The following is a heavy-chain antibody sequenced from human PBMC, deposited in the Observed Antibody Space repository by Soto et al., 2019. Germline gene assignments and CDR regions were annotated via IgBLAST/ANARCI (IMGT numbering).Heavy chain of an antibody. CDR2: ISYDGSNK. J-gene: IGHJ4*02. V-gene: IGHV3-30-3*01. D-gene: IGHD2-21*02. Sequence: PGVSLRLSCAASGFTFSSYAMHWVRQAPGKGLEWVAVISYDGSNKYYADSVKGRFTISRDNSKNTLYLQMNSLRAEDTAVYYCARPFRTATPLIVDYWGQGTLVTVSS. CDR3: ARPFRTATPLIVDY. CDR1: GFTFSSYA.